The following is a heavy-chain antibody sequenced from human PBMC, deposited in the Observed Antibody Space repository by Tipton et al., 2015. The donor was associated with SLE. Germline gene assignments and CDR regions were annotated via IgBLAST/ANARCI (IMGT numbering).Heavy chain of an antibody. J-gene: IGHJ5*02. D-gene: IGHD3-10*01. CDR2: IYHSGST. Sequence: TLSLTCTVSGGSISSGNYYWGWIRQPPGKGLEWIGSIYHSGSTYYNPSLKSRVTISVDTSKNQFSLKLSSVTAADTAVYYCARAGEGWFGELENWFDPWGQGTLVTVSS. CDR1: GGSISSGNYY. V-gene: IGHV4-39*07. CDR3: ARAGEGWFGELENWFDP.